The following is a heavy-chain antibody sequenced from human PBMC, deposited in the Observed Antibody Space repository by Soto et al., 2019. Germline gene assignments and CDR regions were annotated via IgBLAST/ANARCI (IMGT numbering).Heavy chain of an antibody. CDR1: GYTFTSYA. J-gene: IGHJ5*02. V-gene: IGHV1-3*01. Sequence: ASVKVSCKASGYTFTSYAMHWVRQAPGQRLEWMGWINAGNGNTKYAQKFQGRVTITRDTSASTAYMELSSLRSEDTAVYYCARRSLTIFGEENWFDPWGQGTLVTVSS. CDR3: ARRSLTIFGEENWFDP. CDR2: INAGNGNT. D-gene: IGHD3-3*01.